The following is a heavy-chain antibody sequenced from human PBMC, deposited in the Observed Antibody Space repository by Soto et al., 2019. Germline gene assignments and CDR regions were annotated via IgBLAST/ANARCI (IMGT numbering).Heavy chain of an antibody. Sequence: PSETLSLTCAVYGGSFSGYYWSWIRQPPGKGLEWIGEINHSGSTNYNPSLKSRVTISVDTSKNQFSLKLSSVTAADTAVYYCARAYDYIWGSYRYFWFDPWGQGTLVTVSS. V-gene: IGHV4-34*01. D-gene: IGHD3-16*02. CDR2: INHSGST. CDR3: ARAYDYIWGSYRYFWFDP. J-gene: IGHJ5*02. CDR1: GGSFSGYY.